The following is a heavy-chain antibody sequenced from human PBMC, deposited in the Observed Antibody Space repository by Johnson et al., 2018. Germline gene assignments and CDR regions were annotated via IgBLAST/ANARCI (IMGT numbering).Heavy chain of an antibody. J-gene: IGHJ6*02. Sequence: QVQLVQSVAEVKKPGSSVKVSCKASGVTFSTYALSWVRQAPGQGLEWMGGIIPIFGTANSAQKFQGRVMITADESTSTAYMELSSLRSEDTAVYYCACMYSSSAPFGYYYGMDVWGQGTTVTVSS. CDR2: IIPIFGTA. V-gene: IGHV1-69*01. CDR3: ACMYSSSAPFGYYYGMDV. CDR1: GVTFSTYA. D-gene: IGHD6-6*01.